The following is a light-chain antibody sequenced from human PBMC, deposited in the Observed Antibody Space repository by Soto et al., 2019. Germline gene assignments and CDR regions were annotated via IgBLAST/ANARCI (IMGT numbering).Light chain of an antibody. Sequence: EIVLTQSPATLSLSPGERATLSCRASRGIDTHLAWYQQKRGQAPRLLIYDASNRTTGIPARFSGGGSGTDFTLTISRLEPEDFAVYYCQQYGGSPRTFGQGTKVDIK. J-gene: IGKJ1*01. CDR3: QQYGGSPRT. CDR1: RGIDTH. V-gene: IGKV3-11*01. CDR2: DAS.